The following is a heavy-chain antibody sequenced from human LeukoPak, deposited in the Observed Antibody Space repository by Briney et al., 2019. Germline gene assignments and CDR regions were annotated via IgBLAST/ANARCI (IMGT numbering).Heavy chain of an antibody. Sequence: PSETLSLTCTVSGGSISSGGYYWSWIRQHPGKGLEWIGYIYYSGSTYYNPSLRSRVTISVDTSKNQFSLKLSSVTAADTAVYYCARDRVVAATLYYYGMDVWGQGTTVTVSS. D-gene: IGHD2-15*01. CDR1: GGSISSGGYY. V-gene: IGHV4-31*03. CDR3: ARDRVVAATLYYYGMDV. CDR2: IYYSGST. J-gene: IGHJ6*02.